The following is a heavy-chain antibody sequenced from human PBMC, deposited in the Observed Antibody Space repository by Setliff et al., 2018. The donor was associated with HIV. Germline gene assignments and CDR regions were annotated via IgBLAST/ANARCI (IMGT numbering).Heavy chain of an antibody. CDR3: ARGRMGYYGSGSYLP. Sequence: SETLSLTCAVYGGSFSGYYWSWVRQPPGKGLEWIGEINHSGSTNSNPSLKSRVTISADTSKNQFSLKLTSVTAADTAVYYCARGRMGYYGSGSYLPWGQGMQVTVSS. V-gene: IGHV4-34*01. CDR1: GGSFSGYY. CDR2: INHSGST. J-gene: IGHJ5*02. D-gene: IGHD3-10*01.